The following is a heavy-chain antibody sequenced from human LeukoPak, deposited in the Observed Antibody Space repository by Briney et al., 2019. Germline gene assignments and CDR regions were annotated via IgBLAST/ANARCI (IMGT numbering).Heavy chain of an antibody. CDR2: IYYSGST. Sequence: PSQTLSLTCTVSGGSISSGGYYWSWIRQHPGKGLEWIGYIYYSGSTDYNPSLTSRVTMSVDMSKNQFSLKLSSVTAADTAVYYCARAATRGIPIFDYWGQGTLVTVSS. J-gene: IGHJ4*02. CDR1: GGSISSGGYY. V-gene: IGHV4-31*03. CDR3: ARAATRGIPIFDY. D-gene: IGHD5-12*01.